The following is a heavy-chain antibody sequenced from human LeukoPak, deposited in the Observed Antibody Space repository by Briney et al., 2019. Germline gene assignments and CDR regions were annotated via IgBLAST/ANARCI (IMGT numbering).Heavy chain of an antibody. Sequence: GGSLILSCAASGFTFSSYWMSWVRQAPGKGLEWVANIKHDGSDKNYVDSVKGRFTISRDNAKNSVYLQMNSLRAEDTAVYYCARDIAMAGDDYWGQGTLVTVSS. J-gene: IGHJ4*02. D-gene: IGHD6-19*01. CDR1: GFTFSSYW. CDR2: IKHDGSDK. V-gene: IGHV3-7*04. CDR3: ARDIAMAGDDY.